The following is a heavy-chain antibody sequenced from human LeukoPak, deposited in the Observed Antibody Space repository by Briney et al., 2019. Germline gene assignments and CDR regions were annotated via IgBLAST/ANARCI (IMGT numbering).Heavy chain of an antibody. CDR1: GCTFSRFA. J-gene: IGHJ4*02. V-gene: IGHV3-23*01. D-gene: IGHD3-10*01. CDR3: AKRAQSPGFPGSYYFDY. Sequence: GGSLRLSCAASGCTFSRFAMSWVRQAPGKGREGGAGVSGSGAGTYYAESVEGRFAVSRDNSKNTLYLQMNSLRADDTATYYCAKRAQSPGFPGSYYFDYWGQGTPVTVSS. CDR2: VSGSGAGT.